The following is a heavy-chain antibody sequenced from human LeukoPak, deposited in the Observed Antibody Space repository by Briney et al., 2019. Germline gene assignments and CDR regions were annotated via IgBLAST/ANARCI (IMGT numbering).Heavy chain of an antibody. CDR2: INPSGGST. D-gene: IGHD3-3*01. CDR1: GYTFTGYY. CDR3: AREFTTYYDFWSGYSYFDY. Sequence: ASVKVSCKASGYTFTGYYMRWVRQAPGQGLEWMGIINPSGGSTSYAQKFQGRVTMTRDTSTSTVYMELSSLRSEDTAVYYCAREFTTYYDFWSGYSYFDYWGQGTLVTVSS. J-gene: IGHJ4*02. V-gene: IGHV1-46*01.